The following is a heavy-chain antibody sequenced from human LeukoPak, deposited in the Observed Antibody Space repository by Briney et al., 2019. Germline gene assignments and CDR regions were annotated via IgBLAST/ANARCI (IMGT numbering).Heavy chain of an antibody. V-gene: IGHV3-23*01. D-gene: IGHD2-21*02. Sequence: PGGSLRLSCAASGFTFSSYAMGWVRQAPGKGLEWVSAISGSGGSTYYTDSVKGRFTISRDNSRRTWYLQMNSLRAEDTAVSYCARTCGGDCYGTFDYWGQGTLVTVSS. J-gene: IGHJ4*02. CDR1: GFTFSSYA. CDR3: ARTCGGDCYGTFDY. CDR2: ISGSGGST.